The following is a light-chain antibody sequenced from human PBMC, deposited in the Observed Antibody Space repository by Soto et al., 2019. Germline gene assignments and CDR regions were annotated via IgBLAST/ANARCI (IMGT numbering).Light chain of an antibody. CDR3: QQYGSSLRIT. V-gene: IGKV3-20*01. CDR2: GAS. J-gene: IGKJ5*01. CDR1: QSVSSSY. Sequence: EIVLTQSPGTLSLSPGERATLSCRASQSVSSSYLAWYQQKPGQAPRLLIYGASSRATGIPARFSGSGSGTDFPLTISRLEPEDFAVYYCQQYGSSLRITFGQGTRLEIK.